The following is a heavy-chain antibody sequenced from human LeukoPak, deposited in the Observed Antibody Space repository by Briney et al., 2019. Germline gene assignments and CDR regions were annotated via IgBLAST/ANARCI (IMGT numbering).Heavy chain of an antibody. CDR3: ARAGRGSFLGWFDS. D-gene: IGHD3-10*01. Sequence: SETLSLTCTVSGGSVSSGSYYWSWIRQPPGKGLEWIGNSYYSGSTCCNPSLKSRVAISVDTSKNQFSLKLSSVTAADTAVYYCARAGRGSFLGWFDSWGQGTLVTVS. CDR2: SYYSGST. V-gene: IGHV4-61*01. J-gene: IGHJ5*01. CDR1: GGSVSSGSYY.